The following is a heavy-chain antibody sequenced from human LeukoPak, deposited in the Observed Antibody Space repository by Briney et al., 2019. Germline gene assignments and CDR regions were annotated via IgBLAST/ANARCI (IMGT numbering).Heavy chain of an antibody. J-gene: IGHJ4*02. CDR2: IYYSGST. D-gene: IGHD3-16*02. Sequence: PSETLSLTCTVSGGSITSYYWSWIRQPPGKGLEWIGYIYYSGSTNYNPSLKSRVTISVDRSKNQFSLKLRSVIAADTAVYSCAKAGFRVAFGAVIVQQRHYFDYWGQGTLVTVSS. V-gene: IGHV4-59*01. CDR1: GGSITSYY. CDR3: AKAGFRVAFGAVIVQQRHYFDY.